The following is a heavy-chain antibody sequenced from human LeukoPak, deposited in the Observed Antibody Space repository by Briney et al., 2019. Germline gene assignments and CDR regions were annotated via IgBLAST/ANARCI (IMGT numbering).Heavy chain of an antibody. Sequence: SEPLSLTCSGSNYSISNSLYWGWLRQPPGKGLEWIGSIYRSGSTFYNPSLKSRVTISLDTSKNQFSLKLSSVTSPDPAVYFCARGTYGYYMAVWGKGTTVTVSS. CDR2: IYRSGST. D-gene: IGHD4-17*01. V-gene: IGHV4-38-2*02. CDR3: ARGTYGYYMAV. CDR1: NYSISNSLY. J-gene: IGHJ6*03.